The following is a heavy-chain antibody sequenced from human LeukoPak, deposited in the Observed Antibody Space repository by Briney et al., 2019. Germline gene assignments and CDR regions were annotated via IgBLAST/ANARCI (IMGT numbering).Heavy chain of an antibody. Sequence: PGGSLRLSCAVSGLTFSSSWMDWVRQAPGKGLEWVANIKQDGGQIYYLESVKGRFTVSRDNAKNSLYLQMNSLRAEDTAVYYCARLGARQMLEYWGQGTLVTVSS. CDR2: IKQDGGQI. J-gene: IGHJ4*02. D-gene: IGHD4-17*01. CDR1: GLTFSSSW. V-gene: IGHV3-7*01. CDR3: ARLGARQMLEY.